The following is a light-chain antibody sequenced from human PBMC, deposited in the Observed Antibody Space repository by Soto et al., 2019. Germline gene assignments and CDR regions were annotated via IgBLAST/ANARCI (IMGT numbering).Light chain of an antibody. CDR2: KAS. CDR3: QQYKSYSRT. V-gene: IGKV1-5*03. J-gene: IGKJ2*01. Sequence: DIQMTQPPSTRSASVGDRVTITCRASQSISSWLAWYQQKPGKAPKLLIYKASSLASGVPSRFSGSGSGTEFTLTISSLQPDDFATYYCQQYKSYSRTVDQATKMEIK. CDR1: QSISSW.